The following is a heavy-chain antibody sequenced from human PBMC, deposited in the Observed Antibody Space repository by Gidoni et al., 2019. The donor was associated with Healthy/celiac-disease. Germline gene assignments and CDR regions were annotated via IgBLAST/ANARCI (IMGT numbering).Heavy chain of an antibody. D-gene: IGHD3-9*01. Sequence: EVQLVESGGGLVQPGGSLRLSCAASGFTFSSYWMSWVRQAPGKGLEWVANIKQDGSEKYYVDSVKGRFTISRDNAKNSLYLQMNSLRAEDTAVYYCARVAYGSYDILTGYYWHWYFDLWGRGTLVTVSS. CDR2: IKQDGSEK. J-gene: IGHJ2*01. CDR1: GFTFSSYW. V-gene: IGHV3-7*01. CDR3: ARVAYGSYDILTGYYWHWYFDL.